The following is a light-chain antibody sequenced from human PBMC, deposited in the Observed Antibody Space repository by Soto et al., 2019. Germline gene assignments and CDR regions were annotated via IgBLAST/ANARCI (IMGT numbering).Light chain of an antibody. Sequence: EIVLTQSPGTLSVSPGERATLSCRASQTIDSINLAWYQQKPGQAPSLLIYGTSSRATGIPDRFSGSGSGTDFTLTISRLEPEDSAIYYCQQYGSWTFGQGTKVEIK. CDR1: QTIDSIN. CDR2: GTS. V-gene: IGKV3-20*01. CDR3: QQYGSWT. J-gene: IGKJ1*01.